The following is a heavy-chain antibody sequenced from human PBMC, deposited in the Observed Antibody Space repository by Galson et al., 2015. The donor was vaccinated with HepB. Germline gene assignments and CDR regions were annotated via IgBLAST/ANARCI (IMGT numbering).Heavy chain of an antibody. Sequence: SETLSLTCTVSGGSISSSSYYWGWIRQPPGKGLEWIGSIYYSGSTYYNPPLKSRGTISVDTSKNQFSLKLSSVTAADTAVYYCARLDGSGGDWFDPWGQGTLVTVSS. CDR1: GGSISSSSYY. CDR3: ARLDGSGGDWFDP. CDR2: IYYSGST. J-gene: IGHJ5*02. D-gene: IGHD4-23*01. V-gene: IGHV4-39*01.